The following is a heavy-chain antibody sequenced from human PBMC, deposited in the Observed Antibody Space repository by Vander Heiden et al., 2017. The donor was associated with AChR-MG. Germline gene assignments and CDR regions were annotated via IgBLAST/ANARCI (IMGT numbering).Heavy chain of an antibody. CDR1: GFAFSDSY. V-gene: IGHV3-11*01. CDR3: ARDIAVPGTYNWFDP. J-gene: IGHJ5*02. D-gene: IGHD6-19*01. Sequence: QVLLVESGGGLVKPGGSLRLSCAASGFAFSDSYMSWLRQAPGKGLEWISTISGSATDRYYADSVKGRFAISRDNAKNSMYLQMNSLRADDTAVYYCARDIAVPGTYNWFDPWGQGTLVTVSS. CDR2: ISGSATDR.